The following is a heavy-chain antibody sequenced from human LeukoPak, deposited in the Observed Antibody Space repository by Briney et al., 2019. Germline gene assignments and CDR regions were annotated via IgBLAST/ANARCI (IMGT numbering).Heavy chain of an antibody. CDR1: GFTFSSYG. CDR3: ARGYFTYYDILTGYSFPS. Sequence: GGSLRLSCAASGFTFSSYGMHWVRQAPGKGLEWVGYIRYDGSNKYYADSVKGRFTISRDNSKNTLYLQMNSLRAEDTAVYYCARGYFTYYDILTGYSFPSWGQGTLVTVSS. D-gene: IGHD3-9*01. CDR2: IRYDGSNK. J-gene: IGHJ4*02. V-gene: IGHV3-30*02.